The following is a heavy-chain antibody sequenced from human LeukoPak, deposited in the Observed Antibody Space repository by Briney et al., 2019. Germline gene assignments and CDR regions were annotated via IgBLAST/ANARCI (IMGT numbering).Heavy chain of an antibody. CDR2: IYPGDSDT. V-gene: IGHV5-51*01. J-gene: IGHJ4*02. CDR1: GYSFISYW. D-gene: IGHD5-12*01. Sequence: ESLMISCKGSGYSFISYWIGWVRQMPGKCLDWMGIIYPGDSDTRYSPSFQGQVTISADKSISTAYLQWSSLKASDTAMYYCALIVATARYYFDYWGQGTLVTVSS. CDR3: ALIVATARYYFDY.